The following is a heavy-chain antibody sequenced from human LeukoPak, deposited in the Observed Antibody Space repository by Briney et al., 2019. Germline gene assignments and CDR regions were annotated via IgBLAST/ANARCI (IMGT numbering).Heavy chain of an antibody. Sequence: SETLSLTCTVSGGSISSYYWSWIRQPPGTGLEWIGYIYYSGSTNYNPSLKSRVTISVDTSKNQFSLKLSSVTAADTAVYYCARDSFRLHAFDIWGQGTMVTVSS. V-gene: IGHV4-59*01. D-gene: IGHD6-25*01. CDR1: GGSISSYY. J-gene: IGHJ3*02. CDR3: ARDSFRLHAFDI. CDR2: IYYSGST.